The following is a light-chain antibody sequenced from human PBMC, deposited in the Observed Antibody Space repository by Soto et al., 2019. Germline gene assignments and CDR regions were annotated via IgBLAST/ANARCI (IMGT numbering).Light chain of an antibody. Sequence: EIVLTQSPVTLSLSPGERATLSCRASQSVSSSYLAWYQQKPGQAPMLLIYGASSRATGIPDRFSGSGSGTGFTLTISRLEPEDFAVYYCQQYGISAYTLGGGTKVDIE. CDR1: QSVSSSY. V-gene: IGKV3-20*01. J-gene: IGKJ4*01. CDR3: QQYGISAYT. CDR2: GAS.